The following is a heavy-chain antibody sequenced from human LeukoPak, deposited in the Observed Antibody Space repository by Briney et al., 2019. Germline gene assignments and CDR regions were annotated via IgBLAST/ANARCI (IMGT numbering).Heavy chain of an antibody. CDR1: GFTVSSNY. J-gene: IGHJ4*02. V-gene: IGHV3-53*01. CDR3: ARAAHYDFWSGYPYYFDY. CDR2: IYSGGST. Sequence: GGSLRLSCAASGFTVSSNYMSWVRQAPGKGLEWVSVIYSGGSTYYADSVKGRFTISRDNSKNTLYLQMNSLRAEDTAVYYCARAAHYDFWSGYPYYFDYWGQGTLVTVSS. D-gene: IGHD3-3*01.